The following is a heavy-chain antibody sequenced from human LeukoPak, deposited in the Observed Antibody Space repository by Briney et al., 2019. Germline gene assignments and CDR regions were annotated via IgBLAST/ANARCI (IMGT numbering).Heavy chain of an antibody. V-gene: IGHV3-23*01. CDR3: AKDKEITMIVAVFDAFDI. D-gene: IGHD3-22*01. Sequence: QPGGSLRLSCAASGFTFSSYAMSWVRQAPGKGLEWVSAISGSGGSTYYADSVKGRFTTSRDNSKNTLYLQMNSLRAEDTAVYYCAKDKEITMIVAVFDAFDIWGQGTMVTVSS. J-gene: IGHJ3*02. CDR2: ISGSGGST. CDR1: GFTFSSYA.